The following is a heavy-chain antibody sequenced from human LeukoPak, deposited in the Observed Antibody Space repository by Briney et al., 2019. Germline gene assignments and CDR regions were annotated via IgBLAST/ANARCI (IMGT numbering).Heavy chain of an antibody. J-gene: IGHJ6*02. CDR2: IKQDGSEK. V-gene: IGHV3-7*03. CDR1: GFTLSSYW. Sequence: GGSLRLSCVASGFTLSSYWTSWVRQAPGKGLEWLANIKQDGSEKYYVDSVKGRFTISRDNAKNSLYLQMNSLRAEDTAVYYCARASHGLDVWGQGTRSPSP. CDR3: ARASHGLDV. D-gene: IGHD5-24*01.